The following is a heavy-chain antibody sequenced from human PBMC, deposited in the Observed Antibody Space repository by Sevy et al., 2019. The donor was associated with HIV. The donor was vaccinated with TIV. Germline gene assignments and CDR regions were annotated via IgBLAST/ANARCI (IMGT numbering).Heavy chain of an antibody. D-gene: IGHD2-15*01. Sequence: SETLSLTCAVSGGSITSTDFSCSWLRQAPGRGLEWIGFIHHAGSTYYNPSFQSRVTISVDRPRKKFSLRLSSVTAADTAGYYGARALRGGSLAFDIWGQGTMVTVSS. CDR1: GGSITSTDFS. V-gene: IGHV4-30-2*01. CDR3: ARALRGGSLAFDI. J-gene: IGHJ3*02. CDR2: IHHAGST.